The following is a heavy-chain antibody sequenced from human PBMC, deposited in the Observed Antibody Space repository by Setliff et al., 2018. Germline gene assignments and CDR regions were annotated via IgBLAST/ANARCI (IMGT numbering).Heavy chain of an antibody. J-gene: IGHJ6*02. CDR1: GYTFTSYY. Sequence: GASVKVSCKASGYTFTSYYMHWVRQAPGQGLEWMGIINPSGGSTSYAQKFQGRVTMTRDTSTSTVYMELSSLRAEDMAVYHCARSYDSSGFMFIYYYYGMDVWGQGTTVTVSS. D-gene: IGHD3-22*01. V-gene: IGHV1-46*01. CDR3: ARSYDSSGFMFIYYYYGMDV. CDR2: INPSGGST.